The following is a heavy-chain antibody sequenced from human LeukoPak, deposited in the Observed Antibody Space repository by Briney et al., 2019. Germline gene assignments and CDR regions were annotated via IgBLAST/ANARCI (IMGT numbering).Heavy chain of an antibody. D-gene: IGHD6-13*01. CDR1: GGSISSGSYY. CDR2: IYTSGST. V-gene: IGHV4-61*09. J-gene: IGHJ1*01. CDR3: ARDFVIAATTEYFQY. Sequence: KTSQTLSLTCTVSGGSISSGSYYWSWIRQPAGKGLEWIVHIYTSGSTKYNPSLKCRVTISADTSKNQFSLKLSSVTAADTAVYYCARDFVIAATTEYFQYWGQGTLVTVSS.